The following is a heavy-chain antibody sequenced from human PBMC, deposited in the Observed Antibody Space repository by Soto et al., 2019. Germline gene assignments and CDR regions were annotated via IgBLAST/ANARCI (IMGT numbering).Heavy chain of an antibody. D-gene: IGHD6-13*01. CDR2: INHSGST. Sequence: SETLSLTCAVYGGSFSGYYWSWIRQPPGKGLEWIGEINHSGSTNYNPSLKSRVTISVDTSKNQFSLKLSSVTAADTAVYYCARGRGQQLGEERTGYDAFDIWGQGTMVTVSS. J-gene: IGHJ3*02. V-gene: IGHV4-34*01. CDR3: ARGRGQQLGEERTGYDAFDI. CDR1: GGSFSGYY.